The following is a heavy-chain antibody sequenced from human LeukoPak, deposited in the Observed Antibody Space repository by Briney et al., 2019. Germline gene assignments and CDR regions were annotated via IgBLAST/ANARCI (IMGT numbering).Heavy chain of an antibody. J-gene: IGHJ5*02. Sequence: SETLSLTCTVSGDSVSSYYWSWIRQPPGKGLRWIGYIYYGGSTNYNPSLKSRVTISVDTSKNQSSLKLSSVTAADTAVYYCAREVIAGQLNWFDPWGQGTLVTVSS. V-gene: IGHV4-59*02. D-gene: IGHD2/OR15-2a*01. CDR3: AREVIAGQLNWFDP. CDR2: IYYGGST. CDR1: GDSVSSYY.